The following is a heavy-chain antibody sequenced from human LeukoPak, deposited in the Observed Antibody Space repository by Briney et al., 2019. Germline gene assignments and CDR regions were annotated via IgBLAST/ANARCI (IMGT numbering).Heavy chain of an antibody. J-gene: IGHJ4*02. D-gene: IGHD3-22*01. Sequence: SETLSLTCNVSGASISGSDYNWSWLRQPPGKGLEWIGYIYYSGSTYYNPSLKSRVTISVDTSKNQFSLKLSSVTAADTAVYYCARGITVYDSSGYLWGDWGQGTLVTVSS. V-gene: IGHV4-30-4*01. CDR1: GASISGSDYN. CDR3: ARGITVYDSSGYLWGD. CDR2: IYYSGST.